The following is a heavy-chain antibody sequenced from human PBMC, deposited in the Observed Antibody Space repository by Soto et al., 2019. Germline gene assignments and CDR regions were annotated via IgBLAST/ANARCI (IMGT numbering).Heavy chain of an antibody. CDR2: FNHSGDT. D-gene: IGHD1-26*01. Sequence: PSETLSLTCAVYGGSLSGYYWGWIRQPPGKALEWIGEFNHSGDTNYNPSLKSRVSISADTSKNEVFLNLSSVTAADTAMYYCARHHVRGRTIAGAAEFWGQGTLVTVS. CDR1: GGSLSGYY. CDR3: ARHHVRGRTIAGAAEF. V-gene: IGHV4-34*01. J-gene: IGHJ4*02.